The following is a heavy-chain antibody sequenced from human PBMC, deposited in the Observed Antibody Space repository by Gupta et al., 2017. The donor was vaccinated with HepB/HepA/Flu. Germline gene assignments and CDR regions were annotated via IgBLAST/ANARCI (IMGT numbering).Heavy chain of an antibody. V-gene: IGHV3-11*01. J-gene: IGHJ3*02. CDR1: GFTFSDYS. CDR2: ISDSGYVI. CDR3: ARRNDVGSGYHNFDI. Sequence: QVQLVESGGGLVKPGGSLRLSCEASGFTFSDYSMTWIRQAPGAGLGWLSDISDSGYVIKYADSGRGRFTIYRDKDKNALYLQLKSLREEDTAVYYCARRNDVGSGYHNFDIWGQGTMVPVS. D-gene: IGHD3-3*01.